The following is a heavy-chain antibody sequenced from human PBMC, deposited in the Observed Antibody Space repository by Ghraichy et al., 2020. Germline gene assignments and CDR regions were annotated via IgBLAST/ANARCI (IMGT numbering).Heavy chain of an antibody. Sequence: AGSLRLSCAASGFIFSKAWMNWVRQAPGKGLEWIGRIKSKTDGGATEYAAPLKDRFTISRDDSENTLYLQMNSLKTEDTAVYFCTTGMTSGQNFWGQGTLVTVSS. CDR2: IKSKTDGGAT. CDR1: GFIFSKAW. J-gene: IGHJ4*02. CDR3: TTGMTSGQNF. D-gene: IGHD1-14*01. V-gene: IGHV3-15*01.